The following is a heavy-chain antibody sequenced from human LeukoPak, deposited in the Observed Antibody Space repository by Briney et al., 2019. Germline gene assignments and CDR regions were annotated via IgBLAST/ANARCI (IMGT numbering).Heavy chain of an antibody. CDR2: INPNSGGT. Sequence: ASVKVSCKASGYTFTGYYMHWVRQAPGQGLEWMGWINPNSGGTNYAQKFQGRVTMTRDTSISTAYMELSRLRSDDTAVYYCARETVVVTAIHQDSCYYYYMDVWGKGTTVTVSS. V-gene: IGHV1-2*02. CDR1: GYTFTGYY. D-gene: IGHD2-21*02. J-gene: IGHJ6*03. CDR3: ARETVVVTAIHQDSCYYYYMDV.